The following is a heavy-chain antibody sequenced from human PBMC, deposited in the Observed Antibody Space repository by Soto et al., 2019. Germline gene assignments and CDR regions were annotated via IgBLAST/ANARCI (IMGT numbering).Heavy chain of an antibody. CDR2: TYYSGST. V-gene: IGHV4-61*01. J-gene: IGHJ6*02. Sequence: QVQLQESGPGLVKPSETLSLTCTVSGDSVSNGNSYWSWIRQPPGKDLEWIGYTYYSGSTNYNPSLKSRVTISVDTSKNQFSLRLSSVTAADTAVYYCARGGAYYYYYGMDVWGQGTTVTVSS. CDR1: GDSVSNGNSY. CDR3: ARGGAYYYYYGMDV.